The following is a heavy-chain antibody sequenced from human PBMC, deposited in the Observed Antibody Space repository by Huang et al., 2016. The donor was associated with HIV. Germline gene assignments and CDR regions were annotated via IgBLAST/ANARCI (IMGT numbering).Heavy chain of an antibody. CDR1: GYSFAKYW. CDR2: LYPDDSDT. V-gene: IGHV5-51*01. D-gene: IGHD5-18*01. Sequence: EEQLVQSGAEVKKPGESLKISCEGSGYSFAKYWIGWVRQMPGKGLEGMGILYPDDSDTRYSPSFQGQVSISADKSISTAYLQWSSLKASDTAMYYCARLDTARNYYYGLDVWGQGTSVIVSS. J-gene: IGHJ6*02. CDR3: ARLDTARNYYYGLDV.